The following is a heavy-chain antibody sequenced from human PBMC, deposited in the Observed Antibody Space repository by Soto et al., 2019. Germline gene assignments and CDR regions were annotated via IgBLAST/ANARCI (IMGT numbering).Heavy chain of an antibody. V-gene: IGHV5-10-1*01. CDR1: GDSFTSHW. CDR2: IDPDDSYT. CDR3: AVKGMDYDILTGRGKDAFDI. Sequence: PGESLKISCKGSGDSFTSHWITWVRQMPGKGLEWMGRIDPDDSYTNYSPAFQGHVTISADKSITTAYLQWSSLKASDTAMYYCAVKGMDYDILTGRGKDAFDIWGQGTMVTVS. D-gene: IGHD3-9*01. J-gene: IGHJ3*02.